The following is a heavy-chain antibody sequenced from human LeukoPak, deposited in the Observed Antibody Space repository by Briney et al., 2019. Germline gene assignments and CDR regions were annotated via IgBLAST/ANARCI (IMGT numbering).Heavy chain of an antibody. CDR3: AASLPNIVVVPATKGPFGY. V-gene: IGHV3-23*01. D-gene: IGHD2-2*01. CDR2: VSGSGGST. CDR1: GFTFSSYT. Sequence: GGSLRLSCAASGFTFSSYTMSWVSQAPGKGLEWVSGVSGSGGSTHYADSVKGRFTISRDNSKNTLYLQMNSLRAEDTAVHYCAASLPNIVVVPATKGPFGYWGQGTLITVSS. J-gene: IGHJ4*02.